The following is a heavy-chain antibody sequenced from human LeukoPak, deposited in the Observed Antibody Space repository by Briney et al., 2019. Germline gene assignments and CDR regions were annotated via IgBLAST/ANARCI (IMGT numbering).Heavy chain of an antibody. CDR1: GGSFSGYY. CDR3: ARDYYDSSGRDAFDI. J-gene: IGHJ3*02. D-gene: IGHD3-22*01. Sequence: SETLSLTCAVYGGSFSGYYWSWIRQPPGKGLEWIGEISHSGSTNYNPSLKSRVTISVDTSKNQFSLKLSSVTAADTAVYYCARDYYDSSGRDAFDIWGQGTMVTVSS. CDR2: ISHSGST. V-gene: IGHV4-34*01.